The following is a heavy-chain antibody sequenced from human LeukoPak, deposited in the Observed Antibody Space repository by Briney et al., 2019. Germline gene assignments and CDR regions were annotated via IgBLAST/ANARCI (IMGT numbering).Heavy chain of an antibody. Sequence: ASVKVSCKTSGYTFTNYYMHWVRQAPGQGLEWRGIINPSGGSTSYAQKFQGRVTMTGDTSTNTVCMELSSLRSEDTAMYYCAREWVHYTYGSPPIDYWGQGTLVTVSS. CDR2: INPSGGST. J-gene: IGHJ4*02. V-gene: IGHV1-46*01. D-gene: IGHD5-18*01. CDR3: AREWVHYTYGSPPIDY. CDR1: GYTFTNYY.